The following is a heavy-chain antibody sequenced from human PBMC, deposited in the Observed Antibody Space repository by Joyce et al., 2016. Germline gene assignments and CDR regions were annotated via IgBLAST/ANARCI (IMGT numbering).Heavy chain of an antibody. Sequence: EVQLVESGGGLVQPGGSLRFSCAASGFTFSKYGINWVRQAPGKGLEWVSYISSSSTIKQYADSVKGRFTISRDSAKNSLYLQMNSLRVEDTAVYYCARDGRSSGDDYWGQGTLVTVSS. J-gene: IGHJ4*02. V-gene: IGHV3-48*01. CDR1: GFTFSKYG. D-gene: IGHD6-19*01. CDR3: ARDGRSSGDDY. CDR2: ISSSSTIK.